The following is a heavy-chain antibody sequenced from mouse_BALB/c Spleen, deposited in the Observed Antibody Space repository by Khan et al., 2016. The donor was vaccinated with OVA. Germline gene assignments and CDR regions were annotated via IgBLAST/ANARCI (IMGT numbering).Heavy chain of an antibody. J-gene: IGHJ4*01. CDR1: GFSLTNYG. V-gene: IGHV2-6-1*01. CDR3: ARQPYYHYNIMDY. Sequence: QVQLKESGPGLVAPSQSLSITCAISGFSLTNYGVHWVRQPPGKGLEWLVVICSDGSTTYNSALKSRLTVTKDNSKSQVFLEMNSLQTDDTAMYFCARQPYYHYNIMDYWGQGTSVTVSS. CDR2: ICSDGST. D-gene: IGHD2-10*01.